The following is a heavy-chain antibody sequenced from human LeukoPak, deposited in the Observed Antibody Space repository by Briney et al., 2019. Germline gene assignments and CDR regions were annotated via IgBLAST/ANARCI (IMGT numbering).Heavy chain of an antibody. Sequence: PGGSLRLSCAASGFTFSSYSMNWVRQAPGKGLEWVSYISSSSSTIYYADSVKGRFTISRDNAKNSLYLQMNSLRAEDTAVYYCAKFPQQLRSGAFDIWGQGTMVTVSS. V-gene: IGHV3-48*01. J-gene: IGHJ3*02. CDR3: AKFPQQLRSGAFDI. CDR2: ISSSSSTI. D-gene: IGHD4-17*01. CDR1: GFTFSSYS.